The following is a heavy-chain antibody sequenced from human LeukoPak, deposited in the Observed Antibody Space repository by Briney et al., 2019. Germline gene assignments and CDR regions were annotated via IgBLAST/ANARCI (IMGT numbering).Heavy chain of an antibody. J-gene: IGHJ2*01. V-gene: IGHV5-51*01. D-gene: IGHD3-22*01. CDR1: GSTFTSYW. Sequence: GASLQSSCKAAGSTFTSYWIWWGLRLPAKGLVWRGMIYSGDSDTIYSPSFQGQVTISADKSISTAYLQWSSLKASDTAMYYCSRPVRDYDSSGYQWYFDLWGRGTLVTVSS. CDR3: SRPVRDYDSSGYQWYFDL. CDR2: IYSGDSDT.